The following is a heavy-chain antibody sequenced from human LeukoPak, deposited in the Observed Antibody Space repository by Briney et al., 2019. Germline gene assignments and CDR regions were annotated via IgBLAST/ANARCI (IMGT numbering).Heavy chain of an antibody. CDR2: FDPEYGET. Sequence: ASVKVSCKVSGYTLTELSMHWVRQAPGKGLEWMGGFDPEYGETLYAQKFQGRVTMTEDTSTDTAYMERSSLRSEDTAVYYCATEKHVDIFARGEAFDIWGQGPMVTISS. D-gene: IGHD5-12*01. J-gene: IGHJ3*02. V-gene: IGHV1-24*01. CDR3: ATEKHVDIFARGEAFDI. CDR1: GYTLTELS.